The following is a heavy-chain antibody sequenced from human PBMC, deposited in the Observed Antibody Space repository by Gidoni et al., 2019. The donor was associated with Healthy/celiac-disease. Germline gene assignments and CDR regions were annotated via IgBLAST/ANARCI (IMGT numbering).Heavy chain of an antibody. J-gene: IGHJ4*02. CDR2: IYYSGST. Sequence: QVQLQESGPGLVKPSETLSLTCTVSGGSVSSGSYYWSWLRQPPGKGLEWIGYIYYSGSTNYNPSLKSRVTISVDTSKNQFSLKLSSVTAADTAVYYCARGPRGYYGSGSYFGYWGQGTLVTVSS. CDR1: GGSVSSGSYY. CDR3: ARGPRGYYGSGSYFGY. D-gene: IGHD3-10*01. V-gene: IGHV4-61*01.